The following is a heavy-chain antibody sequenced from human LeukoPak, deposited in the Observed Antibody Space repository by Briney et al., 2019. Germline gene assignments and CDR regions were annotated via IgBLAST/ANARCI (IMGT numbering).Heavy chain of an antibody. CDR3: AREGVAQLDY. CDR1: GFTFSSYA. Sequence: PGRSLRLSCAASGFTFSSYAMHWVRQAPGKGLEWVAVISYDGSNKYYADSVKGRFTISRDNSKNTLYLQMNSLRAEDTAVYYCAREGVAQLDYWAREPWSPSPQ. D-gene: IGHD3-3*01. CDR2: ISYDGSNK. J-gene: IGHJ4*02. V-gene: IGHV3-30-3*01.